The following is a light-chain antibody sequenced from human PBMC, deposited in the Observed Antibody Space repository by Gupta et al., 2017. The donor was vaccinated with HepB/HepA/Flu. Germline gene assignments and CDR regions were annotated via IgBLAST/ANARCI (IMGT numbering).Light chain of an antibody. J-gene: IGKJ1*01. CDR1: QSISRW. V-gene: IGKV1-5*03. CDR3: QHDSLSSGT. Sequence: DIQMTQSPSTLSASVGDRVTITCRASQSISRWLAWYHQRPGKAPRLLISKASTLEGGVPSRSRGSGSETEFTLTISSLQPDDFGTYYCQHDSLSSGTFGQGTQVEI. CDR2: KAS.